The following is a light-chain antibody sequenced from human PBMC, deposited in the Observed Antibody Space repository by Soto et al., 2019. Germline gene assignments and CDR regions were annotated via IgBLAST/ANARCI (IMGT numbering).Light chain of an antibody. Sequence: ELVLTQSPGTLSLSPGEGATLSCRASQSVSSSLAWSQQKRGQAPRLLIHGASSRATGIPYRFSGSWSGTDFTITISRLVPEDFAVDYCQQYGGSPRTFGQGTKVEGK. J-gene: IGKJ1*01. CDR1: QSVSSS. CDR3: QQYGGSPRT. CDR2: GAS. V-gene: IGKV3-20*01.